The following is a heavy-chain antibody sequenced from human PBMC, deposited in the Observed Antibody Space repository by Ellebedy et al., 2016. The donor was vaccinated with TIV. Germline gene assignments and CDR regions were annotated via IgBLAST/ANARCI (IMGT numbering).Heavy chain of an antibody. V-gene: IGHV3-64D*06. J-gene: IGHJ3*02. CDR3: VKAEI. CDR2: ISHDGDTT. CDR1: GFTFSTYA. Sequence: GESLKISCSASGFTFSTYAMQWVRQAPGKGLEYISAISHDGDTTYYAGSVKGRFTISRDNSKNTLHLQMSSLRHEDTAVYYCVKAEIWGQGTMVTVS.